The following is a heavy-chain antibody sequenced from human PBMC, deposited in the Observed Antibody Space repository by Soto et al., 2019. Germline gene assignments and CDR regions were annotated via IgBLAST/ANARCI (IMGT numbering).Heavy chain of an antibody. V-gene: IGHV1-2*04. CDR3: ARDGGYCIGDSCYYIWFVP. D-gene: IGHD2-15*01. CDR2: INPNSGDT. J-gene: IGHJ5*02. Sequence: ASVKVSCKASGYTFTAYYIHWLRQAPGQGLEWMGWINPNSGDTKYAQKFQGWVSMTRDTSISTAYMELFKLTADDTAVYYCARDGGYCIGDSCYYIWFVPWGQGTLVTVS. CDR1: GYTFTAYY.